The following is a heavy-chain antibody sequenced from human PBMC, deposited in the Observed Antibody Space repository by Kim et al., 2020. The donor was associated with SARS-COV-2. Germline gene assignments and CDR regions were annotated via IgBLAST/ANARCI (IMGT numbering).Heavy chain of an antibody. D-gene: IGHD5-12*01. CDR1: GGSFSGYY. J-gene: IGHJ4*01. CDR2: INHSGST. CDR3: ARGSENSGYDYLGFDY. V-gene: IGHV4-34*01. Sequence: SETLSLTCAVYGGSFSGYYWSWIRQPPGKGLEWIGEINHSGSTNYNPSVKSRVTISVDTSKNQFSLKLSSVTAADTAVYYCARGSENSGYDYLGFDYWG.